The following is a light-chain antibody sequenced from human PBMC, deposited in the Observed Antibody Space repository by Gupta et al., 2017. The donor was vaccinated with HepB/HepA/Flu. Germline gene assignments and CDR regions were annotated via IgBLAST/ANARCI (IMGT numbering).Light chain of an antibody. CDR1: QNIRSW. Sequence: DIQMTQSPSTLSASVGDRVTITCRASQNIRSWLAWYQQKSGKAPKLLIYKASTLESGVPSRFSGSGSGTDFTLTISSLQPDDFATYYCQQYHNFWTFGQGTKVDIK. CDR2: KAS. J-gene: IGKJ1*01. CDR3: QQYHNFWT. V-gene: IGKV1-5*03.